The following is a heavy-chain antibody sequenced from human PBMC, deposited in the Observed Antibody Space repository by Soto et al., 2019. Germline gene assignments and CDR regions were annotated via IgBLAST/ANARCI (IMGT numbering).Heavy chain of an antibody. CDR1: GFTFSTYS. V-gene: IGHV3-64*02. D-gene: IGHD3-3*02. J-gene: IGHJ4*02. Sequence: EVQLVESGEGLVQPGGSLRLSCAASGFTFSTYSMYWVRQAPRKGLEYVSAITSNGDSTYYADSVKGRFTISRDNSKNTLCLQMGSLRVEDMAVYYCARSKGAFADYWGPGILVTVSS. CDR2: ITSNGDST. CDR3: ARSKGAFADY.